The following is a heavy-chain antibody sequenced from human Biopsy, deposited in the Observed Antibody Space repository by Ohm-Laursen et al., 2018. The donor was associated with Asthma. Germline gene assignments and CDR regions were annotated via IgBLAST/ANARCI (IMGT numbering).Heavy chain of an antibody. CDR2: VYYSGST. D-gene: IGHD2-21*02. Sequence: TLSLTCPVSGGSINNFYWSWIRQPPGEGLESIGHVYYSGSTNYNPSLKSRVTISIDASKNQFSLKLTSVTAADTAVYYCARGVDRVTGLLDHFDSWGQGTLVTVSS. J-gene: IGHJ4*02. CDR3: ARGVDRVTGLLDHFDS. CDR1: GGSINNFY. V-gene: IGHV4-59*01.